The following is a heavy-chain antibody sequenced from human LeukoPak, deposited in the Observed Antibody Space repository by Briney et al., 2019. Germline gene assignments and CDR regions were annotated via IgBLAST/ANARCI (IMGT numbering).Heavy chain of an antibody. Sequence: PGGSLRLSCAASGFTFSSYSMKWVRQAPGKGLGWVSSLSSSSSYIYYADSVKGRFTISRDKAKNSLYLQMNSLRAEDTAVYYCARDPFTSGDYYDSSRYSGYWGQGTLVTVSS. CDR2: LSSSSSYI. J-gene: IGHJ4*02. CDR1: GFTFSSYS. CDR3: ARDPFTSGDYYDSSRYSGY. V-gene: IGHV3-21*01. D-gene: IGHD3-22*01.